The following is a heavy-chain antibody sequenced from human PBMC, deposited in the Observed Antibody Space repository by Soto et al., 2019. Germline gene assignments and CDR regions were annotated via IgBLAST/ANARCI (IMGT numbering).Heavy chain of an antibody. J-gene: IGHJ4*02. CDR2: IYYSGST. CDR1: GGSISSSSYY. CDR3: ARHYDYGDYVHY. D-gene: IGHD4-17*01. Sequence: QLQLQESGPGLVKPSETLSLTCTVSGGSISSSSYYWGWIRQPPGKGLEWIGSIYYSGSTYYNPSLKSRVTISVDTSKNQFSLKLSSVTAADTAVYYCARHYDYGDYVHYWGQGTLVTVSS. V-gene: IGHV4-39*01.